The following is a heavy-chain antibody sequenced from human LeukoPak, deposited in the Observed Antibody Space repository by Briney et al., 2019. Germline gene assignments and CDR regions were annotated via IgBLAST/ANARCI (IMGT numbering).Heavy chain of an antibody. D-gene: IGHD6-13*01. CDR2: ISSSSNYI. CDR1: GFTFSSYS. Sequence: KTGGSLRLSCAASGFTFSSYSMNWVRQAPGKGLEWVSSISSSSNYIYHADSMKGRFTISRDNAKNSLYLQMNSLRAEDTAVYFCARATGYDATFDYWGQGTLVTVSS. J-gene: IGHJ4*02. CDR3: ARATGYDATFDY. V-gene: IGHV3-21*01.